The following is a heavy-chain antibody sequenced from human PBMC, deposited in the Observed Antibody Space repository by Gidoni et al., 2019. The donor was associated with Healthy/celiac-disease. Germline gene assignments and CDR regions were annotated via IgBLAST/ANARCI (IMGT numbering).Heavy chain of an antibody. CDR1: GGSISSVGYY. CDR2: IYYRGST. Sequence: QVQLQESGPGLVTPSQPLSLTCPVAGGSISSVGYYWSWTRQHPGKGLDWIGYIYYRGSTYYNPSLKSRVTISVDTSKNHYALKLSSVTAADTAVYYCARDFRRGGLGVDYWGQGTLVTVSS. J-gene: IGHJ4*02. CDR3: ARDFRRGGLGVDY. V-gene: IGHV4-31*03. D-gene: IGHD3-10*01.